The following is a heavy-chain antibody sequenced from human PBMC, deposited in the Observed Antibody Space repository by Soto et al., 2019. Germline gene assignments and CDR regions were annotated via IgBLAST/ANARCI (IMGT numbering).Heavy chain of an antibody. D-gene: IGHD3-22*01. CDR2: IYHSGST. J-gene: IGHJ4*02. CDR1: GGSINSSNW. CDR3: ARAPYYYDSSGYLACLD. Sequence: QVQLQESGPGLVKPSGTLSLTCAVSGGSINSSNWWSWVRQPPGKGLEWIGEIYHSGSTNYNPSLKSRVTISVDKSKNQFSLKLSSVTAADTAVYYCARAPYYYDSSGYLACLDWGQGTLVTVSS. V-gene: IGHV4-4*02.